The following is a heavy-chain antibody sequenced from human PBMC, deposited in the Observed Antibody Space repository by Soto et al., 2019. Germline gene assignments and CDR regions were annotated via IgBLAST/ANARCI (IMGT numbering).Heavy chain of an antibody. CDR1: GGSFSGDY. CDR2: INHSGST. V-gene: IGHV4-34*01. D-gene: IGHD2-8*01. CDR3: ARILYGYYYYGMDV. J-gene: IGHJ6*02. Sequence: PSETLSLTCAVYGGSFSGDYWSWIRQPPGKGLEWIGEINHSGSTNYNPSLKSRVTISVDTSKNQFSLKLSSVTAADTAVYYCARILYGYYYYGMDVWGQGTTVTVSS.